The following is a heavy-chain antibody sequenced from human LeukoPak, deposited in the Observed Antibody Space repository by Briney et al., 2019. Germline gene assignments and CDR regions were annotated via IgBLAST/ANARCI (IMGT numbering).Heavy chain of an antibody. CDR3: ARLAGAGIAAAGSLDY. J-gene: IGHJ4*02. CDR2: IWYDGSNK. CDR1: GFTFSSYG. V-gene: IGHV3-33*01. D-gene: IGHD6-13*01. Sequence: GGSLRLSCAASGFTFSSYGMHWVRQAPGKGLEWVAVIWYDGSNKYYAGSVKGRFTISRDNSKNTLYLQMNSLRAEDTAAYYCARLAGAGIAAAGSLDYWGQGTLVTVSS.